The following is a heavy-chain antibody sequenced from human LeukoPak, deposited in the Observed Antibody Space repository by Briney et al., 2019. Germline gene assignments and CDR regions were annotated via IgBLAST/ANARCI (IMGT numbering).Heavy chain of an antibody. CDR1: GFTFRTFW. J-gene: IGHJ4*02. D-gene: IGHD1-1*01. CDR3: ARGGTFVSDY. CDR2: IKTDGSEK. V-gene: IGHV3-7*01. Sequence: GGSLRLSCAASGFTFRTFWMSWVGQAPGKGLEWVANIKTDGSEKYYVDSMKGRFTVSRDKAKNSLYLQMDSLRTEDTAVYYCARGGTFVSDYWGQGTLVTVSS.